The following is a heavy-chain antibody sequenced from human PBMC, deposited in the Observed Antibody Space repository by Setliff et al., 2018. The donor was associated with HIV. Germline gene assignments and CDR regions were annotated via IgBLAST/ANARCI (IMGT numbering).Heavy chain of an antibody. CDR1: GVSVSGTAYY. V-gene: IGHV4-39*01. CDR3: ARQQGDSRGFYPHFDY. Sequence: SETLSLTCTVSGVSVSGTAYYWAWIRQPPGRGLEWIGNIYYTGNTNYNSSLKSRISMSMVASKKQIFLKLRTVSAADTAVYYCARQQGDSRGFYPHFDYWGQGRRVTVS. D-gene: IGHD3-22*01. J-gene: IGHJ4*02. CDR2: IYYTGNT.